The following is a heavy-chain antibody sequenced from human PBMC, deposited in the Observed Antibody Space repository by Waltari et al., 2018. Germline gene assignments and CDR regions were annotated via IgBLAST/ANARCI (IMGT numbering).Heavy chain of an antibody. V-gene: IGHV1-2*06. J-gene: IGHJ5*02. CDR3: AREVVRTTMVDP. D-gene: IGHD2-21*02. CDR1: GYTFIDYY. CDR2: INPKRGGK. Sequence: QVQLVQSGAEVKKPGDSVKVSCKASGYTFIDYYIHWVRQAPGQGPEWGGRINPKRGGKKYAQKLQGRVTMTRDTSINTAYRQLTSLTSDDTAIFYCAREVVRTTMVDPWGQGTLVTVSS.